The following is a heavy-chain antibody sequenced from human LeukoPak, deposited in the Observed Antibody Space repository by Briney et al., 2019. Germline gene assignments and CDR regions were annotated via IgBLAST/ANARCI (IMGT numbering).Heavy chain of an antibody. CDR3: ARGYSSGWWWFDP. Sequence: ASVKVSCKASGYTFTGYYMHWVRQAPGQGLEWMGWINPNSGGTNYAQKFQGWVTMTRDTSISTAYMELSRLRSGDTAVYYCARGYSSGWWWFDPWGQGTLVTVSS. D-gene: IGHD6-19*01. V-gene: IGHV1-2*04. CDR1: GYTFTGYY. J-gene: IGHJ5*02. CDR2: INPNSGGT.